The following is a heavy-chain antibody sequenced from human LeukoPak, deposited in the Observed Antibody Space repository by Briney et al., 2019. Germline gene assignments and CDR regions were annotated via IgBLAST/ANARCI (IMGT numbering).Heavy chain of an antibody. CDR2: INPNSGGT. J-gene: IGHJ6*02. CDR3: ARGAQGYYCYGMDV. Sequence: ASVKVSCKASGYTFTGYYMHWVRQAPGQGLEWMGWINPNSGGTNYAQKFQGWVTMTRDTSISAAYMELSRLTSDDTAVYYCARGAQGYYCYGMDVWGQGTTVTVS. V-gene: IGHV1-2*04. CDR1: GYTFTGYY.